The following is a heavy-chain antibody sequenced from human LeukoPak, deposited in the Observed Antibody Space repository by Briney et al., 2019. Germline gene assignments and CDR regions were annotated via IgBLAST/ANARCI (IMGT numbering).Heavy chain of an antibody. CDR2: INPNSGGT. D-gene: IGHD3-9*01. J-gene: IGHJ4*02. CDR3: ARPYYDILTGYYI. V-gene: IGHV1-2*02. Sequence: GASVKVSCKASGYTFTGYYMHWVRQAPGQGLEWMGWINPNSGGTNYAQKFQGRVTMTRDTPISTAYMELSRLRSDDTAVYYCARPYYDILTGYYIWGQGTLVTVSS. CDR1: GYTFTGYY.